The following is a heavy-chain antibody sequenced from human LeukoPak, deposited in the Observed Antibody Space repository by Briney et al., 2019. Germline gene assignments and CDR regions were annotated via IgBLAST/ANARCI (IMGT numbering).Heavy chain of an antibody. CDR1: GGSINNFY. CDR2: FFSNGST. Sequence: GTLCLTCTVPGGSINNFYWSWIPQPPGKSLDWSGYFFSNGSTNYNHSLKSRVTMSVDTSKNQFSLRLTSVTAADTAVYYCARTPPLGHCIGCSCYGIDYWGQGTLVTVSS. D-gene: IGHD2-15*01. V-gene: IGHV4-59*01. CDR3: ARTPPLGHCIGCSCYGIDY. J-gene: IGHJ4*02.